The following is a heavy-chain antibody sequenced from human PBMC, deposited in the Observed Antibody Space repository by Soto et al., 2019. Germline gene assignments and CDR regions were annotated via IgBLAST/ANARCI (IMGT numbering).Heavy chain of an antibody. Sequence: GGSLRLSCTASGFTFGDYAMSWVRQAPGKGLEWVADISPKGHSDSVEGRLPLSRDNSKATLYLQMNNLRAEDTAVYYCARDGASGNENAFVLWGRGTMLNV. J-gene: IGHJ3*01. CDR3: ARDGASGNENAFVL. CDR2: ISPK. CDR1: GFTFGDYA. D-gene: IGHD1-1*01. V-gene: IGHV3-20*04.